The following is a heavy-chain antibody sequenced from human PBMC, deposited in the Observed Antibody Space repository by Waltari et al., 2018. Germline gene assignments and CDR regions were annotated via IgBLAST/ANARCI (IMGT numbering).Heavy chain of an antibody. J-gene: IGHJ6*02. CDR1: GLIFSNYW. Sequence: VRLVESGGGLVQPGGSLSLSCSPSGLIFSNYWIAWVAQAPGEGVEWVANIKGDGIQKYYMDSVRGRFTISRDNAMNSLYLQMNNLGVEDSAVYYCAKWVTDSFHALDVWGQGTTVTVSS. CDR3: AKWVTDSFHALDV. CDR2: IKGDGIQK. V-gene: IGHV3-7*02. D-gene: IGHD1-20*01.